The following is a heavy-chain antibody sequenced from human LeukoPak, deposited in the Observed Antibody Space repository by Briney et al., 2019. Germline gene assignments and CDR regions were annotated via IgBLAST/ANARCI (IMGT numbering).Heavy chain of an antibody. CDR2: MNPNSGNT. Sequence: GASVKVSCKASGHTFGSNDFMWVRQATGQGLEWMGWMNPNSGNTGYAQKFQGRLSMTRDTSTSTAYMQLSSLTSEDTATYYCTTARVAVGGTADWFDPWGRGTLVTVSS. V-gene: IGHV1-8*01. D-gene: IGHD6-19*01. CDR3: TTARVAVGGTADWFDP. CDR1: GHTFGSND. J-gene: IGHJ5*02.